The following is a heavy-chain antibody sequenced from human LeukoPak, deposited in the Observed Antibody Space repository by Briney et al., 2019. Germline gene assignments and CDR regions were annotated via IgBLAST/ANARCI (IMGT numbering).Heavy chain of an antibody. D-gene: IGHD3-22*01. CDR2: INTYNGKT. CDR3: ASATYYYDSSGYYY. J-gene: IGHJ4*02. Sequence: ASVKVSCKTSGYTFTSYGISWVRQAPGQGLEWMGWINTYNGKTKYAQKLQGRVTMTTDTSTSTAYMELSSLRSEDTAVYYCASATYYYDSSGYYYWGQGTLVTVSS. V-gene: IGHV1-18*01. CDR1: GYTFTSYG.